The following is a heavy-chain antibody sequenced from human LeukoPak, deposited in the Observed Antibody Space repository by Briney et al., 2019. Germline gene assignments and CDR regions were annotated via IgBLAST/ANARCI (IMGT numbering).Heavy chain of an antibody. CDR1: GYTFTSYG. V-gene: IGHV1-18*01. Sequence: ASVKVSCKASGYTFTSYGISWVRQAPGQGLEWMGWISAYNGNTNYAQKFQGRVTITADKSTSTAYMELSSLRSEDTAVYYCAREVYYDSSGLDYWGQGTLVTVSS. CDR2: ISAYNGNT. J-gene: IGHJ4*02. D-gene: IGHD3-22*01. CDR3: AREVYYDSSGLDY.